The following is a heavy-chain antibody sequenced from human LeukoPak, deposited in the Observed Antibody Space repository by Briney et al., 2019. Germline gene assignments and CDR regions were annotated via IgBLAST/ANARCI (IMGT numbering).Heavy chain of an antibody. D-gene: IGHD3-10*01. V-gene: IGHV4-4*07. Sequence: SETLSLTCTVSGGSISSYYWSWIRQPAETALEWIGRIYTSGTITYNPSLKSRVTMSVDTSKNQFSLKLSSVTAADTAVYYCARDSGTTGEVDPWGQGTLVTVSS. J-gene: IGHJ5*02. CDR1: GGSISSYY. CDR3: ARDSGTTGEVDP. CDR2: IYTSGTI.